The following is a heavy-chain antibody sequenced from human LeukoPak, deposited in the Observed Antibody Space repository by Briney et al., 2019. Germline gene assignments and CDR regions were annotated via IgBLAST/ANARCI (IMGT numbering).Heavy chain of an antibody. CDR1: GYTLTELS. J-gene: IGHJ6*02. Sequence: ASVKVSCKVSGYTLTELSMHWVRQAPGKGLEWMGGFDPEGGETIYAQKFQGRVTMTEDSSTDTAYMELSSLRSEDTAVYYCATTVYYYYGMDVWGQGTTVTVSS. V-gene: IGHV1-24*01. CDR3: ATTVYYYYGMDV. CDR2: FDPEGGET.